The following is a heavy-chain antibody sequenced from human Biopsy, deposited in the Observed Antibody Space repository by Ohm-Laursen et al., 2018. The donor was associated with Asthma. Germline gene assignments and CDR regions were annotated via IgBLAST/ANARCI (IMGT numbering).Heavy chain of an antibody. Sequence: SSVKVSCKASGGSFSNFAFSWVRQAPGHGLEWMGTILTKFDITSYAEKFQGRVTITADKSTSTTYMELSRLRSEDTAVYYCARSYDTDSYPVLVLDYWGQGTLVTVSS. D-gene: IGHD3-22*01. CDR3: ARSYDTDSYPVLVLDY. CDR2: ILTKFDIT. CDR1: GGSFSNFA. J-gene: IGHJ4*02. V-gene: IGHV1-69*04.